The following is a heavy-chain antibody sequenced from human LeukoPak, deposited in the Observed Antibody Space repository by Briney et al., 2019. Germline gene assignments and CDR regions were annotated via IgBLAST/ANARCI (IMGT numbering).Heavy chain of an antibody. CDR3: ARVPSYSGAYYHQRHHFDF. Sequence: SETLSLTCAVYGGSFSGYYWNWIRQPPGKGLEWIGEINHSGSTNYNPSLKSRVTIAIDTSKNQFSLKLSSVTAADTAVYYCARVPSYSGAYYHQRHHFDFWGQGTLVTVSS. CDR1: GGSFSGYY. D-gene: IGHD6-19*01. V-gene: IGHV4-34*01. CDR2: INHSGST. J-gene: IGHJ4*02.